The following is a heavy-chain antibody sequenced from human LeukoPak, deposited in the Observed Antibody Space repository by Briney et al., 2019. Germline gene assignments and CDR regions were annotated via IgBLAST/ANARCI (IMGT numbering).Heavy chain of an antibody. CDR3: ATQILLCHYY. CDR1: GGSFSGYY. CDR2: INHSGST. J-gene: IGHJ4*02. V-gene: IGHV4-34*01. Sequence: SETLSLTCAVYGGSFSGYYWSWIRQPPGKGLEWIGEINHSGSTNYNPSLKSRVTISVDTSKNQFSLKLTSVTAADTAIYYCATQILLCHYYWGQGTLVTVSS. D-gene: IGHD3-10*01.